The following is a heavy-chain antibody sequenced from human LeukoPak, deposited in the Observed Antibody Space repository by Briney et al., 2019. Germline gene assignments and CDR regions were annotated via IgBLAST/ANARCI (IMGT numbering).Heavy chain of an antibody. CDR2: ISGSGGST. CDR1: TFTFSNYA. V-gene: IGHV3-23*01. J-gene: IGHJ3*02. CDR3: AKASELARGDDASDI. Sequence: GGSLRLSCAASTFTFSNYAMSWVRQAPGKGLEWVSDISGSGGSTHYADSVKGRFTISRDNSKNTLYLQMNSLRAEDTAVYYCAKASELARGDDASDIWGQGTMVTVSS. D-gene: IGHD1-26*01.